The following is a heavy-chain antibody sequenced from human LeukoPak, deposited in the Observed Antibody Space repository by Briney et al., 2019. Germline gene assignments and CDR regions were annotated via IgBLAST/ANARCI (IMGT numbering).Heavy chain of an antibody. V-gene: IGHV4-39*07. CDR2: IYYGGSA. J-gene: IGHJ5*02. CDR3: ARQPNIVVVANWFDP. D-gene: IGHD2-15*01. Sequence: SQTLSLTCTVSGGSITSSGFYWGCIRQPPGKGLEWIGNIYYGGSAYYNPSLRSRVTISVDTYKTHLSLTLSSVTAADPAVYYCARQPNIVVVANWFDPWGAGNLVAVSS. CDR1: GGSITSSGFY.